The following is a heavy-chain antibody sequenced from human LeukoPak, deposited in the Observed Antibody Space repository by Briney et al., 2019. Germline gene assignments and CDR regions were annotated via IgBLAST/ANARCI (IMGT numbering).Heavy chain of an antibody. CDR1: GFTFSSYW. J-gene: IGHJ5*01. D-gene: IGHD6-25*01. CDR3: ARDRGRNWFDS. Sequence: PGGSLRLSCAAPGFTFSSYWMSWVRQAPGNGLEWVANIKEDGSERYYVHSVKGRFTISRDNAKKSLYLQMNSLRAEDTAVYYCARDRGRNWFDSWGQGTLVTVSS. CDR2: IKEDGSER. V-gene: IGHV3-7*04.